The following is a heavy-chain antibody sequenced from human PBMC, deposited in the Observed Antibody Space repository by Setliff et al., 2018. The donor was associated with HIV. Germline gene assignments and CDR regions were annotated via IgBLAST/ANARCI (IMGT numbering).Heavy chain of an antibody. CDR1: GGSISSSSYY. D-gene: IGHD6-19*01. CDR3: ARTSIRSGWGRNNWFDP. J-gene: IGHJ5*02. V-gene: IGHV4-39*07. Sequence: SETLSLTCTVSGGSISSSSYYWGWIRQPPGKGLEWIGSIYYSGSTYYNPSLKSRVTISLDTSKNQFSLKLSSVTAADTAVYYCARTSIRSGWGRNNWFDPWGRGTLVTVSS. CDR2: IYYSGST.